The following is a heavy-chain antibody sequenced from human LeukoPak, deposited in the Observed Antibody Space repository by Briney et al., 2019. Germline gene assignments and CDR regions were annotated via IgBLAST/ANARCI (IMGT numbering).Heavy chain of an antibody. V-gene: IGHV4-61*02. J-gene: IGHJ5*02. CDR3: VKSYYDSTGYSGWFDP. CDR1: GGSFSSGRDY. Sequence: SQTLSLTYTVSGGSFSSGRDYWNWIRQPAGKGLEWIGRIYTSGSTHYNPSLKSRVTMSLDTSRNQVSLKLSSVTAADTAIYYRVKSYYDSTGYSGWFDPWGQGTLVTVSS. CDR2: IYTSGST. D-gene: IGHD3-22*01.